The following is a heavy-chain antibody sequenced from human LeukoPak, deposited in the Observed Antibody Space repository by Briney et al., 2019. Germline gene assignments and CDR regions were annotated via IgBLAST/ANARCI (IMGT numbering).Heavy chain of an antibody. CDR1: GFTFSTYA. D-gene: IGHD3-10*01. J-gene: IGHJ4*02. Sequence: GGSLRLSCAASGFTFSTYAMSWVRQAPGKGLEWVSGINVGGNSTYYADSVQGRFTISRDNSRNTLHLQMNSLRAEDTALYYCATSYYYNAGGPFYFDFWGQGALVTVSS. CDR2: INVGGNST. V-gene: IGHV3-23*01. CDR3: ATSYYYNAGGPFYFDF.